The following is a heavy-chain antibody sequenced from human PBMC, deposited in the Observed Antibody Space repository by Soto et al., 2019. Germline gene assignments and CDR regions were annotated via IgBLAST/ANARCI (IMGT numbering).Heavy chain of an antibody. J-gene: IGHJ6*02. CDR2: ISSHATNK. D-gene: IGHD6-6*01. CDR3: ARQGMAARKYYSTYLEV. Sequence: QVQLVESGGGVVQPGRSLRLSCAASGFTFRDYAMHWVRQAPGKGLEWVTLISSHATNKYLADSVKGRFTISRDNSKNTLYLQMNSLRVEDTGLYYCARQGMAARKYYSTYLEVWGQGTTVIV. V-gene: IGHV3-30-3*01. CDR1: GFTFRDYA.